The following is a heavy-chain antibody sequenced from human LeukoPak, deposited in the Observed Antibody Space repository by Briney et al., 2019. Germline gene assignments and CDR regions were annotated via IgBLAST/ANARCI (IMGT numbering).Heavy chain of an antibody. D-gene: IGHD1-26*01. Sequence: GGSLRLSCAASGFTFSNYWMRWARQAPGKGLEWVANIHPDGSAKYYVDSVKGRFTISRDNSKNTLYLQMNSLRAEDTAVYYCARGYSGSSPDLDYWGQGTLVTVSS. CDR2: IHPDGSAK. CDR3: ARGYSGSSPDLDY. J-gene: IGHJ4*02. CDR1: GFTFSNYW. V-gene: IGHV3-7*01.